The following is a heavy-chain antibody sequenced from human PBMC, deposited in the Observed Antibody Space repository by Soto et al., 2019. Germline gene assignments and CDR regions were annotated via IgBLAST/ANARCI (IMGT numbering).Heavy chain of an antibody. CDR2: IRSKANSYAT. J-gene: IGHJ4*02. CDR3: TKSSFDY. V-gene: IGHV3-73*01. Sequence: EVQLVKSGGGLVQPGGSLNLYCAASGFTSRGSAIHWVRQSSGQRLEWVGRIRSKANSYATAYAASVKGRFTISGDDSKTTAYLQMSSLKTEDTAVYYCTKSSFDYWVRGTLVTVT. CDR1: GFTSRGSA.